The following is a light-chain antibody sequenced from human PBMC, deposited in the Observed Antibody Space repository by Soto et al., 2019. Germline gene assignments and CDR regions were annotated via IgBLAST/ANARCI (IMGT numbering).Light chain of an antibody. CDR3: SSYTSRKSLV. Sequence: QSALTQPASVSGSPGQSITISCTGTSSDIGGYNYVSWYQQHPGKAPKLIIYDVSNRTSGVSNRFSGSKSGNTASLAISGLQAEDEADYYCSSYTSRKSLVFGGGTKLTVL. V-gene: IGLV2-14*03. CDR1: SSDIGGYNY. J-gene: IGLJ2*01. CDR2: DVS.